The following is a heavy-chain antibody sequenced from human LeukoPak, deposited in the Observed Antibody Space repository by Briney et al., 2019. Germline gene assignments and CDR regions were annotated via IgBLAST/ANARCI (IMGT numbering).Heavy chain of an antibody. CDR1: GGSVSSGTYY. CDR2: INHSGST. Sequence: SETLSLTCTVSGGSVSSGTYYWSWIRQPPGKGLEWIGEINHSGSTNYNPSLKSRVTISVDTSKNQFSLKLSSVTAADTAVYYCARGKGPLIVVVTAGHAFDIWGQGTMVTVSS. V-gene: IGHV4-39*07. CDR3: ARGKGPLIVVVTAGHAFDI. J-gene: IGHJ3*02. D-gene: IGHD2-21*02.